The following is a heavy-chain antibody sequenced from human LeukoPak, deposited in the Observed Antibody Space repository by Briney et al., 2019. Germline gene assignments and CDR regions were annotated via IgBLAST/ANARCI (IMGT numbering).Heavy chain of an antibody. CDR1: GFISSNYG. D-gene: IGHD3-10*01. V-gene: IGHV3-30*02. CDR3: AKDTRYHGSGTYATAAFDI. CDR2: IWYDGSKT. Sequence: GGSLRLSCAASGFISSNYGMHWVRQAPGKGPEWVAIIWYDGSKTYYADSVKGRFTISRDNSKNTLYVQMNSLRIEDAAVYYCAKDTRYHGSGTYATAAFDIWGQGTMVTVSS. J-gene: IGHJ3*02.